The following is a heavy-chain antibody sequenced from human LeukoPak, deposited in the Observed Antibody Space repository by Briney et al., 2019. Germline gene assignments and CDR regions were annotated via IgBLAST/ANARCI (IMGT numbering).Heavy chain of an antibody. Sequence: SATLSLTCSVSGDSISSRNWWTWVRQTPEKGLEWIGEIFHTGSTNYNPSVEGRVTISIDKSRNHFSLMLTSVTAADTALYYCARGMWFDTLFSAFDVWGQGTMVSVSS. J-gene: IGHJ3*01. V-gene: IGHV4-4*02. D-gene: IGHD3-10*01. CDR3: ARGMWFDTLFSAFDV. CDR2: IFHTGST. CDR1: GDSISSRNW.